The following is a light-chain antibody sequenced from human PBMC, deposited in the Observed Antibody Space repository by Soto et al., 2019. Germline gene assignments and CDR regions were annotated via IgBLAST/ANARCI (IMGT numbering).Light chain of an antibody. J-gene: IGKJ2*01. CDR1: QSIGSY. V-gene: IGKV1-39*01. Sequence: DIQMTQSPSSLSASVGDRVTITCRASQSIGSYLNWHQQKQGKAPKLLIYAASSLQSGVPSRFSGCGSGTDFTLTISSLQPEDFATYYCQQSYSTPYTFGQGTKLEIK. CDR2: AAS. CDR3: QQSYSTPYT.